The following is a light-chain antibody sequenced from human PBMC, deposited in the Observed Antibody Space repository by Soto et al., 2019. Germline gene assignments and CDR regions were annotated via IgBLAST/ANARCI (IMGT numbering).Light chain of an antibody. CDR2: GAF. Sequence: EIVLTQSPGTLSLSPGERATLSCRASQSVRSSLAWYQQKPGQAPRLLIYGAFNRATGIPARFSGSGSGTDFTLTISNLEPEDFAVYYCQQRNIWPPVTFGQGTRLEI. V-gene: IGKV3-11*01. J-gene: IGKJ5*01. CDR1: QSVRSS. CDR3: QQRNIWPPVT.